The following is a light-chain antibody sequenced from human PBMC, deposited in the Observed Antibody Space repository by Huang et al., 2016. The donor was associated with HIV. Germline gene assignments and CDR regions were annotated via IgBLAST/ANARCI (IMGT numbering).Light chain of an antibody. Sequence: DIQMTQSPFSLSASVGDRFTIPCRASQSISTYLHWYQHKPVKAHNLLIYSASSCQSGVTSRFSCSGSGTDFTLTISSLHPEDFATYICQQSYSTPITFGQGTRLEIK. CDR3: QQSYSTPIT. V-gene: IGKV1-39*01. CDR1: QSISTY. J-gene: IGKJ5*01. CDR2: SAS.